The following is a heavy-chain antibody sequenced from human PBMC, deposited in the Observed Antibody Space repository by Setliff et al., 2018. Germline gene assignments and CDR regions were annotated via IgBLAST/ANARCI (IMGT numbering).Heavy chain of an antibody. CDR1: GGPFDRYA. V-gene: IGHV1-69*05. CDR3: ARDQISSSWYWGKY. Sequence: GASVKVSCKASGGPFDRYALSWVRQAPGQGLEWMGGIIPMFGTANYAQKFQGRVTITRDESMTTAYMELRSLRSDDTAVYYCARDQISSSWYWGKYWGQGTLVTVSS. J-gene: IGHJ4*02. D-gene: IGHD6-13*01. CDR2: IIPMFGTA.